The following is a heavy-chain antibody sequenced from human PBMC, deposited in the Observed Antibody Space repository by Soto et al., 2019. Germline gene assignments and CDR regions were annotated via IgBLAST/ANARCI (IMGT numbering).Heavy chain of an antibody. D-gene: IGHD1-26*01. Sequence: PGGSLRLSCAASGFTFSSHDMHWVRQATGKGLEWVSAIGTAGDTYYPGSVKGRFTISRENAKNSLYLQMNSLRAGDTAVYYCARGSGYYYGMDVWGQGTTVTVSS. V-gene: IGHV3-13*01. CDR3: ARGSGYYYGMDV. J-gene: IGHJ6*02. CDR2: IGTAGDT. CDR1: GFTFSSHD.